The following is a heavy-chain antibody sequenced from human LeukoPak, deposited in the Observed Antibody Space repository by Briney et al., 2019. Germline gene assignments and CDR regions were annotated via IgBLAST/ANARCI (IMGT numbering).Heavy chain of an antibody. CDR1: GGTFSSYA. CDR2: IIPIFGTA. J-gene: IGHJ3*02. Sequence: GSSVKVSCKASGGTFSSYAISWVRQAPGQGLEWMGGIIPIFGTANYAQKFQGRVTITADESTSTAYMELSSLRSEDTAVYYCARGGKSITMVRGVQGAFDIWGQGTMVTVSS. CDR3: ARGGKSITMVRGVQGAFDI. D-gene: IGHD3-10*01. V-gene: IGHV1-69*01.